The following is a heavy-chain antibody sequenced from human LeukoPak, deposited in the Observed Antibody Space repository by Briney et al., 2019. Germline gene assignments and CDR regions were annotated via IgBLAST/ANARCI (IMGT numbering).Heavy chain of an antibody. CDR2: IYYSGST. CDR1: GGSISSSSYY. V-gene: IGHV4-39*01. D-gene: IGHD3-22*01. Sequence: KSSETLSLTCTDSGGSISSSSYYWGWIRQPPGKGLEWIGSIYYSGSTYYNPSLKSRVTISVDTSKNQFSLKLSSVTAADTAVYYCARVRDSSGLYLDCWGQGTLVTVSS. J-gene: IGHJ4*02. CDR3: ARVRDSSGLYLDC.